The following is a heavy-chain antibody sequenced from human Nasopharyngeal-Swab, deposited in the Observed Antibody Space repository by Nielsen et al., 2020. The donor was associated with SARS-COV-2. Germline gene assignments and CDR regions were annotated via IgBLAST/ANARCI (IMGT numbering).Heavy chain of an antibody. D-gene: IGHD2-8*01. Sequence: GGSLRLSCAASGFTFSNYVMSWVRQAPGKGLEWVSSISGSGGNIYYTDSVKGRFTISRDSSRSTLYLQMNSVRAGDTAVYYCARLCCENSVYRPFDYRGQGAPVTVSS. CDR2: ISGSGGNI. CDR3: ARLCCENSVYRPFDY. V-gene: IGHV3-23*01. CDR1: GFTFSNYV. J-gene: IGHJ4*02.